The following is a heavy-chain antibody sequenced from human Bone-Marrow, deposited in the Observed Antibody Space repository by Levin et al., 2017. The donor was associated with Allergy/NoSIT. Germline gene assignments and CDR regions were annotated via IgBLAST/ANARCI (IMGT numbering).Heavy chain of an antibody. CDR3: ARDSRYFDWLSPDAFDI. CDR1: GYTFTSYG. Sequence: ASVKVSCKASGYTFTSYGISWVRQAPGQGLEWMGWISAYNGNTNYAQKLQGRVTMTTDTSTSTAYMELRSLRSDDTAVYYCARDSRYFDWLSPDAFDIWGQGTMVTVSS. V-gene: IGHV1-18*01. CDR2: ISAYNGNT. J-gene: IGHJ3*02. D-gene: IGHD3-9*01.